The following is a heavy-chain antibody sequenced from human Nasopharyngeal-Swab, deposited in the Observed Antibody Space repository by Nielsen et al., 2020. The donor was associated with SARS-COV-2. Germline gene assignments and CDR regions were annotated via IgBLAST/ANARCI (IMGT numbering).Heavy chain of an antibody. CDR2: ISGSGGST. D-gene: IGHD3-16*01. CDR1: GFTFSSYA. CDR3: AKRPTGSTFGD. J-gene: IGHJ4*02. Sequence: GESLKISCAASGFTFSSYAMSWVRQAPGKGLEWVSAISGSGGSTYYADSVKGRFTISRDNSKNTLYLQMNSLRAEDTAVYYCAKRPTGSTFGDWGQGTLVTGSS. V-gene: IGHV3-23*01.